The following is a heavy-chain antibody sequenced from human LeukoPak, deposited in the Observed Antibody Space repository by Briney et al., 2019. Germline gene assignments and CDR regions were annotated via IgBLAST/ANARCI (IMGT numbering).Heavy chain of an antibody. CDR3: ARGREVLGYYDFWSGYPPTDY. CDR1: GFTFSSYS. J-gene: IGHJ4*02. V-gene: IGHV3-21*01. Sequence: GGSLRLSCAASGFTFSSYSMNWVRQAPGKGLEWVSSISSSSYIYYADSVKGRFTISRDNAKNSLYLQMNSLRAEDTAVYYCARGREVLGYYDFWSGYPPTDYWGQGTLVTVSS. CDR2: ISSSSYI. D-gene: IGHD3-3*01.